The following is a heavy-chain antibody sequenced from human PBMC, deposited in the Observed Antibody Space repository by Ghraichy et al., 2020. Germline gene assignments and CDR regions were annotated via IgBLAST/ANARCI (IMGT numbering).Heavy chain of an antibody. CDR1: GGSFSGYY. CDR2: INHSGST. D-gene: IGHD6-13*01. V-gene: IGHV4-34*01. CDR3: ARGGSLVRNYYYGMDV. Sequence: SETLSLTCAVYGGSFSGYYWSWIRQPPGKGLEWIGEINHSGSTNYNPSLKSRVTISVDTSKNQFSLKLSSVTAADTAVYYCARGGSLVRNYYYGMDVWGQGTTVTVSS. J-gene: IGHJ6*02.